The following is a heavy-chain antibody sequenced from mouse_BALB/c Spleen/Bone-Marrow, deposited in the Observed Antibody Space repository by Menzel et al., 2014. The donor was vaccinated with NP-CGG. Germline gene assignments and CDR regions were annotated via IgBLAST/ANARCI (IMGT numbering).Heavy chain of an antibody. V-gene: IGHV3-8*02. CDR2: ISYSGST. CDR1: GDSITSGY. Sequence: EVKVVESGPSLVKPSQTLSLTCSVTGDSITSGYWNWIRKFPGNKLEYMGYISYSGSTYYNPSLKSRISITRDASKNQYYLQLNSVTTEDTATYYCARILLRSYAMDYWGQGTSATVSS. CDR3: ARILLRSYAMDY. J-gene: IGHJ4*01. D-gene: IGHD1-1*01.